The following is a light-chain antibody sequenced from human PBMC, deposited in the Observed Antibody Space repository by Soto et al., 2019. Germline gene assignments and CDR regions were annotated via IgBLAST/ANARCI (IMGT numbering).Light chain of an antibody. CDR1: QSVSTY. CDR3: QQSYSPPFA. CDR2: AAS. J-gene: IGKJ3*01. V-gene: IGKV1-39*01. Sequence: DIQITQSPSSLSASVGERVTITCRASQSVSTYLNWYQQRLGEAPKLLSYAASTLQSGVPSRFSASGSGTDFTLTISSLQPEDFGTYYCQQSYSPPFAFGPGTKVDIK.